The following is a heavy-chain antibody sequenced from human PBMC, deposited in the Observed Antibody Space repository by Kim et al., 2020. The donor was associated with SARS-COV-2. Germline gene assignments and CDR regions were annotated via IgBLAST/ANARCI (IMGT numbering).Heavy chain of an antibody. CDR2: ISGSGCST. CDR3: AKSSQVDV. V-gene: IGHV3-23*01. CDR1: GFTFSSYG. Sequence: GGSLRLSCAASGFTFSSYGMTWVRQAPGKGLEWVSAISGSGCSTNYADSVKGRFTISRDNSKNTLFLQMNSLRAEDTAVYYCAKSSQVDVCGQGTTVTVSS. J-gene: IGHJ6*02.